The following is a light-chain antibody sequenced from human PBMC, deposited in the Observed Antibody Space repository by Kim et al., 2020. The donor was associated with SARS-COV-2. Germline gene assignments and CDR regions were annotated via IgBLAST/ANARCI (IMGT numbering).Light chain of an antibody. CDR2: PAS. V-gene: IGKV1-27*01. Sequence: ASVGDRVTITCRASQGINNYLAWYQQKPGKVPKLLIYPASTLQSGIPSRFGGSGSGTDCTLTINSLQPEDVATYYCQQTSRAPRTFGQGTKVDI. CDR3: QQTSRAPRT. CDR1: QGINNY. J-gene: IGKJ1*01.